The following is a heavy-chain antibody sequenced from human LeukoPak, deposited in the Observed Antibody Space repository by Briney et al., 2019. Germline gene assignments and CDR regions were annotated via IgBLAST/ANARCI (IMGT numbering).Heavy chain of an antibody. CDR1: GFTFSSYS. D-gene: IGHD3-10*01. J-gene: IGHJ4*02. CDR2: ISSSSSYI. CDR3: ASVSGVKSLHY. Sequence: PGGSLRLSCAASGFTFSSYSMTWVRQAPGKGLEWVSSISSSSSYIYYADSVKGRFTISRDNAMNSLYLQMNSLRAEDTAVYYCASVSGVKSLHYWGQGTLVTVSS. V-gene: IGHV3-21*01.